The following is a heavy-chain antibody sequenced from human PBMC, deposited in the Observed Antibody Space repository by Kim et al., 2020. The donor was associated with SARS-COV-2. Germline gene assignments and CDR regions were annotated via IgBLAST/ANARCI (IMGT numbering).Heavy chain of an antibody. V-gene: IGHV3-33*08. CDR3: ARDHRDCSNTSCYWYYYYYYGMDV. CDR1: GFTFSSYG. CDR2: IWYDGSNK. J-gene: IGHJ6*02. D-gene: IGHD2-2*01. Sequence: GGSLRLSCAASGFTFSSYGMHWVRQAPGKGLEWVAVIWYDGSNKYYADSVKGRFTISRDNSKNTLYLQMNSLRAEDTAVYYCARDHRDCSNTSCYWYYYYYYGMDVWGQGTTVTVSS.